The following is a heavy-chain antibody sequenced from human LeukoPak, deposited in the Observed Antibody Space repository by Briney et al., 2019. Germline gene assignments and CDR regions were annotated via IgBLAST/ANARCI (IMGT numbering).Heavy chain of an antibody. CDR3: ARGYITMVRGVITPSNWFDP. V-gene: IGHV4-59*01. J-gene: IGHJ5*02. Sequence: SETLSLTCTVSGGSISSYYWSWIRQPPGKGLEWIGYIYYSGSTNYNPSLKSRVTISVDPSKNQFSLKLSSVTAADTAVYYCARGYITMVRGVITPSNWFDPWGQGTLVTVSS. CDR2: IYYSGST. CDR1: GGSISSYY. D-gene: IGHD3-10*01.